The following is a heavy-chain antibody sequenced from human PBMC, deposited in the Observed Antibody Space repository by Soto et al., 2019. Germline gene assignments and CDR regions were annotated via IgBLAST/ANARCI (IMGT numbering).Heavy chain of an antibody. D-gene: IGHD2-21*01. CDR1: GFTFSNSA. V-gene: IGHV3-23*01. J-gene: IGHJ3*02. CDR2: ISENGGSRGGT. Sequence: EGHLLESGGGLVQPGGSLRLSCTASGFTFSNSAMIWVRQAPGQGLEWVASISENGGSRGGTYYADSVKARFTISRNNSKSTLYLQVDSLTGADTAVYYCASAKAVVVAALGIWGQGTMVTVSS. CDR3: ASAKAVVVAALGI.